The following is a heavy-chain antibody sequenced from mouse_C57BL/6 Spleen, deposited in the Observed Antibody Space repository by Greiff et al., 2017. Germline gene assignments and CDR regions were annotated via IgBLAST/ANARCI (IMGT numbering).Heavy chain of an antibody. V-gene: IGHV2-3*01. CDR1: GFSLTSYG. CDR3: AKSGGYGYDWFAY. Sequence: QVHVKQSGPGLVAPSQSLSITCTVSGFSLTSYGVSWVRQPPGKGLEWLGVIWGDGSTNYHSALISRLSISKDNSKSQVFLKLNSRQTDDTATYYCAKSGGYGYDWFAYWGQGTLVTVSA. D-gene: IGHD2-2*01. CDR2: IWGDGST. J-gene: IGHJ3*01.